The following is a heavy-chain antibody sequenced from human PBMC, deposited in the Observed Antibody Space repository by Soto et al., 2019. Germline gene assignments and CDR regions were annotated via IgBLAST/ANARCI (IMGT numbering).Heavy chain of an antibody. CDR3: ARGPIWSGYYSVRYYYYGMDV. CDR1: GYIFTNYW. D-gene: IGHD3-3*01. Sequence: PGESLKISCNASGYIFTNYWIGWVRQMPGKGLEWMGIIYPGDSDIRYSPSFEGQVTISVDKSITTAYLQWSSLKASDTAMYYCARGPIWSGYYSVRYYYYGMDVWGQGTTVTVSS. CDR2: IYPGDSDI. J-gene: IGHJ6*02. V-gene: IGHV5-51*01.